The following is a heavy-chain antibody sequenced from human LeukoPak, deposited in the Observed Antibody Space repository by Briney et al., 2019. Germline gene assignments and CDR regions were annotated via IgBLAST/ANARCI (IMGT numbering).Heavy chain of an antibody. CDR2: INHSGST. J-gene: IGHJ4*02. Sequence: SETLSLTCTVSGGSISSSSYYWSWIRQPPGKGLEWIGEINHSGSTNYNPSLKSRVTISVDTSKNQFSLKLSSVTAADTAVYYCARGRRIAAAGTVFDYWGQGTLVTVSS. D-gene: IGHD6-13*01. CDR3: ARGRRIAAAGTVFDY. V-gene: IGHV4-39*07. CDR1: GGSISSSSYY.